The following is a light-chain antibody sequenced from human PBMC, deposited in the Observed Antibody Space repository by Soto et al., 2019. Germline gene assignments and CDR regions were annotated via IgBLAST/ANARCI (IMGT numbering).Light chain of an antibody. V-gene: IGLV2-8*01. J-gene: IGLJ2*01. CDR3: SSHAGSNNFVA. CDR1: SSDFGGYNY. CDR2: ELS. Sequence: QSVLTQPPSASGSPGQSVTISCTGTSSDFGGYNYVSWYQQHPGKAPKLMIYELSKRPSGVPDRFSGSKSGNTASLTVSGLQAEDEADYHCSSHAGSNNFVAFGGGTKVTVL.